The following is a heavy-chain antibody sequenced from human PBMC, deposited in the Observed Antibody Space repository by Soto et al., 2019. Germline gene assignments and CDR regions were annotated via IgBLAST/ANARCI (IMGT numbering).Heavy chain of an antibody. J-gene: IGHJ4*02. V-gene: IGHV3-30*18. CDR3: AKDEGAAAGTFDY. CDR2: ISYDGSNK. Sequence: QVQLVESGGGVVQPGRSLRLSCAASGFTFSSYGMHWVRQAPGKGLEWVAVISYDGSNKYYADSVKGRFTISRDNSKNTLYLQMNSLRAEDTAVYYCAKDEGAAAGTFDYWGQGTLVTVSS. D-gene: IGHD6-13*01. CDR1: GFTFSSYG.